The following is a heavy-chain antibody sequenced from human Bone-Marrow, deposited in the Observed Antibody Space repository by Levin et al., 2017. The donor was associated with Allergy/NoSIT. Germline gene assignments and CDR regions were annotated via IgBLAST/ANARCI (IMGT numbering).Heavy chain of an antibody. V-gene: IGHV1-18*01. J-gene: IGHJ3*02. CDR3: ARIWRKADNWNPSDI. CDR1: GYIFTNYG. D-gene: IGHD1-20*01. Sequence: GASVKVSCKTSGYIFTNYGITWVRQAPGQGLEWLGWISGHNGNTNYAQNFQGRVTMTTDTSTRTAYMELRSLRSDDTAVYYCARIWRKADNWNPSDIWGQGTMVTVSS. CDR2: ISGHNGNT.